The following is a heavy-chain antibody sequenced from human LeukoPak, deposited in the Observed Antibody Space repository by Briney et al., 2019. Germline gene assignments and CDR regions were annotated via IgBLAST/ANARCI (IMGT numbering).Heavy chain of an antibody. D-gene: IGHD3-3*01. CDR3: ARGYYDFWSGLPDWFDP. CDR1: GGSFSGYY. J-gene: IGHJ5*02. Sequence: KPSETLSLTCAVYGGSFSGYYWSWIRQPAGKGLEWIGRIYTSGSTNYNPSLKSRVTMSVDTSKNQFSLKLSSVTAADTAVYYCARGYYDFWSGLPDWFDPWGQGTLVTVSS. V-gene: IGHV4-59*10. CDR2: IYTSGST.